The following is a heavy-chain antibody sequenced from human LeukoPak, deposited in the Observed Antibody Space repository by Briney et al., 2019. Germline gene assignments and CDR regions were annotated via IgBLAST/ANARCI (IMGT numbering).Heavy chain of an antibody. D-gene: IGHD6-13*01. Sequence: SVKVSCKASGGTFSSYAISWVRQAPGQGLEWMGGIIPIFGTANYAQKFQGRVTITADESTSTAYMELSSLRSEDTAVYYCATERIAAAGTYHPSFDYWGQGTLVTVSS. V-gene: IGHV1-69*13. CDR3: ATERIAAAGTYHPSFDY. CDR1: GGTFSSYA. CDR2: IIPIFGTA. J-gene: IGHJ4*02.